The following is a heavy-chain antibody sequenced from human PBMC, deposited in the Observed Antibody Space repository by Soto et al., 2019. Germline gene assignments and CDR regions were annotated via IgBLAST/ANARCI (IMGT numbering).Heavy chain of an antibody. CDR3: VREPQRNDY. CDR1: GYDFSSYG. J-gene: IGHJ4*02. D-gene: IGHD2-2*01. V-gene: IGHV1-18*04. CDR2: ISASNGNR. Sequence: QVQLVQSGAEVKKPGASVKVSCKASGYDFSSYGISWVRQAPGQGLEWMGWISASNGNRDYAQQFQGRVTMTSDTSRTTAYMELRSLRSDDTAVYYCVREPQRNDYWGQGTLFNVSS.